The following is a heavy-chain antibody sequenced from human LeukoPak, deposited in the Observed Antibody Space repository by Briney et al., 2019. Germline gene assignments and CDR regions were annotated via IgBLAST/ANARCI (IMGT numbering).Heavy chain of an antibody. CDR3: ARDVGVKYSYGSGYYYYMDV. J-gene: IGHJ6*03. D-gene: IGHD5-18*01. CDR1: GGSISSYY. V-gene: IGHV4-59*01. CDR2: IYYSGST. Sequence: SETLSLTCTVSGGSISSYYWSWIRQPPGKGLEWLGYIYYSGSTNYNPSLKSRVTISVDTSKNQFSLKLSSVTAADTAVYYCARDVGVKYSYGSGYYYYMDVWGKGTTVTISS.